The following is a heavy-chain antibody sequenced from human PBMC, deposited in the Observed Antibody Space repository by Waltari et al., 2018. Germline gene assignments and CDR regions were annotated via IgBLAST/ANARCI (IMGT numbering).Heavy chain of an antibody. CDR2: ISSRWGKI. V-gene: IGHV3-11*04. CDR1: GFTFTDYY. J-gene: IGHJ6*02. CDR3: ARATTSYDSRGSYHFSYYGMDV. D-gene: IGHD3-22*01. Sequence: QVQLVESGGGLVKPGGSLRLSCAASGFTFTDYYMNWIRQSPGKGLEWVSYISSRWGKIDYADAVKGRFTIARDNAKNSLYLEMNSLRAEDTAVYYCARATTSYDSRGSYHFSYYGMDVWGQGTTVTVSS.